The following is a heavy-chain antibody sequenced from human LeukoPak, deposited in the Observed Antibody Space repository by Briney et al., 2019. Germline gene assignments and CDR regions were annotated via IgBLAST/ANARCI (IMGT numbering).Heavy chain of an antibody. V-gene: IGHV3-23*01. D-gene: IGHD3-9*01. CDR3: AKDQVLRYFDWLLESQPYYYGMDV. CDR1: GFTFSSYA. Sequence: GGSLRLSCAASGFTFSSYAMSWVRQAPGKGLEWVSAISGSGGSTYYADSVKGRFTISRVNSKNTLYLQMNSLRAEDTAVYYCAKDQVLRYFDWLLESQPYYYGMDVWGQGTTVTVSS. J-gene: IGHJ6*02. CDR2: ISGSGGST.